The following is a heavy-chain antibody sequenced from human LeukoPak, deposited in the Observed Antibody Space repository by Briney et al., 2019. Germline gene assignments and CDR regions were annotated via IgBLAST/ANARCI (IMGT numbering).Heavy chain of an antibody. J-gene: IGHJ4*02. CDR3: ARDHGITIFGVVPDY. D-gene: IGHD3-3*01. CDR2: ISYDGSNK. V-gene: IGHV3-30-3*01. CDR1: GFTFSSYA. Sequence: GGSLRLSCAASGFTFSSYAMHWVRQAPGKGLEWVAVISYDGSNKYYADSVKGRFTISRDNSKNTLYLQMNSLRAEDTAVYYCARDHGITIFGVVPDYWGQGTLVTVSS.